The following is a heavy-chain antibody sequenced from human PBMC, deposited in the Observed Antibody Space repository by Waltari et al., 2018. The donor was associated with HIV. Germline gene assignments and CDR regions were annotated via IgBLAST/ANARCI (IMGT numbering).Heavy chain of an antibody. D-gene: IGHD3-22*01. J-gene: IGHJ4*02. CDR1: GFTVSSNY. CDR3: ASSPSSGTRNDY. CDR2: IYSGGST. Sequence: EVQLVETGGGLIQPGGSLRLSCAAPGFTVSSNYMSWVRQAPGKGLEWVSVIYSGGSTYYADSVKGRFTISRDNSKNTLYLQMNSLRAEDTAVYYCASSPSSGTRNDYWGQGTLVTVSS. V-gene: IGHV3-53*02.